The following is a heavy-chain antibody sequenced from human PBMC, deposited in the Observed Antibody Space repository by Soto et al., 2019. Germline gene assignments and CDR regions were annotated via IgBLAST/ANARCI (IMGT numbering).Heavy chain of an antibody. V-gene: IGHV4-34*01. CDR2: INHSGST. CDR1: GGSFSGYY. CDR3: ASGSRRWLPGS. Sequence: SETLSLTCAVYGGSFSGYYCSWIRQPPGKGLEWIGEINHSGSTNYNPYLKSRVTISVDTSKNQFSLKLSSVTDADTAVYYCASGSRRWLPGSWGQRTLVTVCS. D-gene: IGHD5-12*01. J-gene: IGHJ4*02.